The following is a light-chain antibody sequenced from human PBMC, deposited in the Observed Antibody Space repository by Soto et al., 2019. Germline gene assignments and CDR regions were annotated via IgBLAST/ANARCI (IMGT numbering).Light chain of an antibody. J-gene: IGKJ3*01. Sequence: EVLLTQSPGTLSLSPGEIATLSCRASQRISNSYLAWYQQKPGQAPRLLIYGASSRATGIPDRFSGSGSGTDFTLTISRLEPEDFAVYYCQQDGSSPFTFGPGTKVDIK. CDR1: QRISNSY. CDR3: QQDGSSPFT. V-gene: IGKV3-20*01. CDR2: GAS.